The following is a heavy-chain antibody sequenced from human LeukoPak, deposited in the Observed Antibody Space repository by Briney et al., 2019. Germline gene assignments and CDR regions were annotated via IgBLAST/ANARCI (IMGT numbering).Heavy chain of an antibody. D-gene: IGHD3-22*01. CDR2: IYCSGST. Sequence: SETLSLTCTVSGGSISSGGYYWSWTRQHPGKGLEWIGYIYCSGSTYYNPSLKSRVTISVDTSKNQFSLKLSSVTAADTAVYYCSRDAYDSSGYHWSRYAFEIWGQGTMVTVPS. CDR3: SRDAYDSSGYHWSRYAFEI. CDR1: GGSISSGGYY. J-gene: IGHJ3*02. V-gene: IGHV4-31*03.